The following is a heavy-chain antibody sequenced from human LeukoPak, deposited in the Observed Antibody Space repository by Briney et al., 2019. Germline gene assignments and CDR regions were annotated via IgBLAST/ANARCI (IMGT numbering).Heavy chain of an antibody. CDR3: AKDSVEGFGELLEPFDY. CDR1: EFTFSSYA. D-gene: IGHD3-10*01. Sequence: GGSLRLSCAASEFTFSSYAMSWVRQAPGKGLEWVSAISGSGGSTYYADSVKGRFTISRDNSKNTLYLQMNSLRAEDTAVYYCAKDSVEGFGELLEPFDYWGQGTLVTVSS. CDR2: ISGSGGST. J-gene: IGHJ4*02. V-gene: IGHV3-23*01.